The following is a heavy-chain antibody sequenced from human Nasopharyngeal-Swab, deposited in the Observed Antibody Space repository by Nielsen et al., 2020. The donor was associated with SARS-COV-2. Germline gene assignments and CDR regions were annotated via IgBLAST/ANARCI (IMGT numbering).Heavy chain of an antibody. CDR2: INTNTGNP. J-gene: IGHJ4*02. V-gene: IGHV7-4-1*02. CDR3: ARVYDYVWGSYRYGGSLGIDY. D-gene: IGHD3-16*02. Sequence: ASVKVSCKASGYTFTSYAMNWVRQAPGQGLEWMGWINTNTGNPTYAQGFTGRSVFSLDTSVSTAYLQISSLKAEDTAVYYCARVYDYVWGSYRYGGSLGIDYWGQGTLVTVSS. CDR1: GYTFTSYA.